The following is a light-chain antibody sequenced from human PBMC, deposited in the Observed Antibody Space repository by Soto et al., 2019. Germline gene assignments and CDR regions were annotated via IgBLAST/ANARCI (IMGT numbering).Light chain of an antibody. Sequence: DIQMTQSPSSLSASVGDIVTITCRARQSISSYLNWYQQKPGKAPKLLIYAASSLQSGVPSRFSGSGSGTDFTLTISSLQPEDFATYYCQQSYSTPSITFGQGTRLEIK. CDR2: AAS. V-gene: IGKV1-39*01. J-gene: IGKJ5*01. CDR1: QSISSY. CDR3: QQSYSTPSIT.